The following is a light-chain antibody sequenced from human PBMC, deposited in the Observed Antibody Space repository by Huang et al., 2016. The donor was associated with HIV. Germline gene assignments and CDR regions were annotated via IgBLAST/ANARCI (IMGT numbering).Light chain of an antibody. V-gene: IGKV3-11*01. CDR1: QSVNSY. Sequence: ETVLTQSPATLSLSPGERATLSCRASQSVNSYLAWYQQKPGQTPRLLIYDASNRATGIPARFSGSGSGTDFTLTISRLEPEDFAVYYCQQYGSSPLTFGGGTKVEIK. J-gene: IGKJ4*01. CDR2: DAS. CDR3: QQYGSSPLT.